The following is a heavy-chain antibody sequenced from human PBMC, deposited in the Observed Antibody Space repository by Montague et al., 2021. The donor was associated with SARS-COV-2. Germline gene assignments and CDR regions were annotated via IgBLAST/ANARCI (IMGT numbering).Heavy chain of an antibody. CDR2: IFYNGST. CDR1: FGSISTYY. V-gene: IGHV4-59*01. D-gene: IGHD2-21*01. Sequence: SETLSLTCTASFGSISTYYWSWIRQPPGKGLEWIGFIFYNGSTKYNPSLKRRVSISLGTSKNQFSLKLSSVTAADTAVYYCARQDAWAYCGDECYRGWFDSWGQGTLVTVSS. J-gene: IGHJ5*01. CDR3: ARQDAWAYCGDECYRGWFDS.